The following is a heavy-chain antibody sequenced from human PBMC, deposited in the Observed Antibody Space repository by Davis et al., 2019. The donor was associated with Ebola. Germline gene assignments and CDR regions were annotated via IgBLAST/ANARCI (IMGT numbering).Heavy chain of an antibody. CDR1: GFSLTTTGLG. J-gene: IGHJ5*02. CDR2: IYWDDDK. Sequence: SGPTLVTPTRTLTLTCSFSGFSLTTTGLGVAWIRQPPGKALEWLALIYWDDDKRYSPSLKTRLTITKDSSKNQVVLTMTDLDPTDTATYYCAHKAYDNLANYFDPWGQGVLVTVSS. D-gene: IGHD1-7*01. V-gene: IGHV2-5*02. CDR3: AHKAYDNLANYFDP.